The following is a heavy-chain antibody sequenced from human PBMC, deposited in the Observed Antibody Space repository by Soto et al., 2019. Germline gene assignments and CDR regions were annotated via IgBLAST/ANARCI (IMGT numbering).Heavy chain of an antibody. CDR2: INHSGST. Sequence: SETLSLTCAVYGGSFSGYYWSWIRQPPGKGLEWIGEINHSGSTNYNPSLKSRVTISVDTSKNQFSLKLSSVTAADTAVYYCARGSSFYGSGSYFSYWGQGTLVTVSS. V-gene: IGHV4-34*01. CDR3: ARGSSFYGSGSYFSY. J-gene: IGHJ4*02. D-gene: IGHD3-10*01. CDR1: GGSFSGYY.